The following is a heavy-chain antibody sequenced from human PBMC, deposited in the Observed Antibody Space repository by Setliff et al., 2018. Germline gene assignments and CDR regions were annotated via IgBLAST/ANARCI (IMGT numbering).Heavy chain of an antibody. D-gene: IGHD6-19*01. CDR2: IDPNSGGT. CDR1: GYTFTGFY. V-gene: IGHV1-2*02. J-gene: IGHJ3*02. CDR3: ARDLIAVAATTAFDI. Sequence: ASVKVSCKASGYTFTGFYMHWMRQAPGQGLEWMGWIDPNSGGTNYSQNFQGRVTMTRDTSISIAYMELSRLRSDDTAVYYCARDLIAVAATTAFDIWGQGTMVTVSS.